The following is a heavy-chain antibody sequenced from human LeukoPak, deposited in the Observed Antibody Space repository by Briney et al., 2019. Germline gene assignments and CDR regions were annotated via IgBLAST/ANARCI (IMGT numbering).Heavy chain of an antibody. CDR2: ISSSSSYI. CDR3: AVVPAAQGGAPPPDY. V-gene: IGHV3-21*01. J-gene: IGHJ4*02. D-gene: IGHD2-2*01. Sequence: GGSLRLSCAASGVTFSSYSMNWVRQAPGKGLEWVSSISSSSSYIYYADSVKGRFTISRDNAKNSLYLQMNSLRAEDTAVYYCAVVPAAQGGAPPPDYWGQGTLVTVSS. CDR1: GVTFSSYS.